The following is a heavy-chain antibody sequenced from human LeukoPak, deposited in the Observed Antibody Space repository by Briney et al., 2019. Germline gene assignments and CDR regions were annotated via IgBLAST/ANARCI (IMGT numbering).Heavy chain of an antibody. CDR3: ATFLSTSGYFQH. D-gene: IGHD2-2*01. CDR1: GGPITTSSYY. J-gene: IGHJ1*01. V-gene: IGHV4-39*07. CDR2: IYYTGGT. Sequence: SETLSLTCSVSGGPITTSSYYWGWIRQSPEKGLEWIGSIYYTGGTFYSPSLKSRVTISVDTSKNQFSLKLSSVTAADTAVYYCATFLSTSGYFQHWGQGTLVTVSS.